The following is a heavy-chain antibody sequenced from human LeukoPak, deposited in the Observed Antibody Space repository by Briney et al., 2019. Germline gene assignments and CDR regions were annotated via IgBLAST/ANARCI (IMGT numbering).Heavy chain of an antibody. Sequence: PGGSLRLSCAPSGFTLSSYWMTWVRQAPGKGLEWVANIKPDGSEGNYVDSVKGRFTISRDNAQNSLYLQMNSLRVEHRVVYYCTSQPAVLDFDCWGQGTLVTVSS. V-gene: IGHV3-7*01. J-gene: IGHJ4*02. CDR3: TSQPAVLDFDC. CDR2: IKPDGSEG. D-gene: IGHD2-2*01. CDR1: GFTLSSYW.